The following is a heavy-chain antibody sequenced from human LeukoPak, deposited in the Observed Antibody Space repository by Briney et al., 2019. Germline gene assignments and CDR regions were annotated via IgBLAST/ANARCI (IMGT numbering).Heavy chain of an antibody. J-gene: IGHJ4*02. D-gene: IGHD2-2*01. CDR2: IYYSGST. V-gene: IGHV4-59*11. CDR1: GGSISSHY. CDR3: ARESDYCSSTSCNNYFDS. Sequence: SETLSLTCTVSGGSISSHYWSWIRQPPGKGLEWIGYIYYSGSTNYNPSLKSRVTISVDTSKNQFSLKLSSVTAADTAVYYCARESDYCSSTSCNNYFDSGGQGPLVTVS.